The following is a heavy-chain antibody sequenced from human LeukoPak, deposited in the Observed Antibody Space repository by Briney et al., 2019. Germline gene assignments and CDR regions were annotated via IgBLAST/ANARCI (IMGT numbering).Heavy chain of an antibody. V-gene: IGHV3-64*01. D-gene: IGHD1/OR15-1a*01. CDR1: GFTFSSYP. CDR2: ISGDGGNT. J-gene: IGHJ4*02. CDR3: AREGTPGSLDY. Sequence: GGSLRLSCAASGFTFSSYPMHWVRQAPGKGLESISAISGDGGNTYYANSVKGRFTIPRDNSENMLYLQMGSLAAEDMAVYYCAREGTPGSLDYWGQGTLVTVSS.